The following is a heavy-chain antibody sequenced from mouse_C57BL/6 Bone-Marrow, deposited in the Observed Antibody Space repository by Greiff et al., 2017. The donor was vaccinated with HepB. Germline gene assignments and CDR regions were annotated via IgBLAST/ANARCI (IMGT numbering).Heavy chain of an antibody. D-gene: IGHD1-1*01. J-gene: IGHJ1*03. CDR3: ARGFYYYYGSSPYFDV. Sequence: VQLQQSGAELVRPGTSVKMSCKASGYTFTNYWIGWAKQRPGHGLEWIGDIYPGGGYTNYNEKFKGKATLTADKSSSTAYMQLSSLTSEDSAIYYCARGFYYYYGSSPYFDVWGTGTTVTVSS. CDR1: GYTFTNYW. V-gene: IGHV1-63*01. CDR2: IYPGGGYT.